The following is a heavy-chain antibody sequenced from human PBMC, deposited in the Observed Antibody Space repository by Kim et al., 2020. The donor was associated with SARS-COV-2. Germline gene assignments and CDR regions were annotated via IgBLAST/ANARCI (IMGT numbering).Heavy chain of an antibody. V-gene: IGHV1-3*01. CDR3: ARDRSRLVHDFDY. Sequence: YSQNFKGRVTFARDTSATTAYMELSSLRSEDTAVYYCARDRSRLVHDFDYWGQGTLVTVSS. D-gene: IGHD6-19*01. J-gene: IGHJ4*02.